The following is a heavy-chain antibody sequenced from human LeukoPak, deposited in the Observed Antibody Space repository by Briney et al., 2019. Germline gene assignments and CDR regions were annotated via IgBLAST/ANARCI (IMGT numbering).Heavy chain of an antibody. CDR2: FDPEDGET. CDR3: AREEALRYFDWLLPGPY. CDR1: GYTLTELS. Sequence: ASVKVSCKVSGYTLTELSMHWVRQAPGQGLEWMGGFDPEDGETIYAQKFQGRVTMTEDTSTDTAYMELSSLRSEDTAVYYCAREEALRYFDWLLPGPYWGQGTLVTVSS. J-gene: IGHJ4*02. V-gene: IGHV1-24*01. D-gene: IGHD3-9*01.